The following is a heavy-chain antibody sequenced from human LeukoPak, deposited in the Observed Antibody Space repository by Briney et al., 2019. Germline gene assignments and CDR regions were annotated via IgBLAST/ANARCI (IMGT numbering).Heavy chain of an antibody. J-gene: IGHJ3*02. CDR1: GITFSNYW. D-gene: IGHD2-15*01. V-gene: IGHV3-7*01. CDR3: ATEPGIGYAFDI. Sequence: GGSLRLSCAASGITFSNYWMSWVRQAPGKGLEWVANINPDESEKNYAHSVKGRFTISRDNAKNSLSLQMNSLRAEDTAVYYCATEPGIGYAFDIWGQGRMVTVSS. CDR2: INPDESEK.